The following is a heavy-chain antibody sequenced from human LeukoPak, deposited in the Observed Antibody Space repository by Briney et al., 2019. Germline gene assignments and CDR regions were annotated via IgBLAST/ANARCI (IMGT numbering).Heavy chain of an antibody. CDR1: GGSISSSSYY. V-gene: IGHV4-39*07. Sequence: SETLSLTCTVSGGSISSSSYYWGWIRQPPGKGLEWIGSIYYSGSTYYNPSLKSRVTISVDTSKNQFSLKLSSVTAADTAVYYCARVVEGIDILTGYPSGYYYYYYMDVWGKGTTVTISS. CDR2: IYYSGST. J-gene: IGHJ6*03. D-gene: IGHD3-9*01. CDR3: ARVVEGIDILTGYPSGYYYYYYMDV.